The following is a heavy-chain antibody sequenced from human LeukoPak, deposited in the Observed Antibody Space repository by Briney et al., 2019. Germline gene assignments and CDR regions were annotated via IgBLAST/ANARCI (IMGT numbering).Heavy chain of an antibody. CDR3: AKRASTGHYFDY. CDR2: ISWDGGGT. Sequence: GGSLRLSCAASGFTFDDYAMHWVRQAPGKGLEWVSLISWDGGGTYYADTVKGRFTISRDNSKNSLYLQMNSLRAEDTALYYCAKRASTGHYFDYWGQGTLVTVSS. V-gene: IGHV3-43D*03. CDR1: GFTFDDYA. J-gene: IGHJ4*02. D-gene: IGHD4-17*01.